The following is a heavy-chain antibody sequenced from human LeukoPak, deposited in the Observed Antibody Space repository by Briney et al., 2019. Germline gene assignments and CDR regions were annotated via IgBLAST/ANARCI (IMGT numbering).Heavy chain of an antibody. J-gene: IGHJ6*02. D-gene: IGHD3-22*01. CDR3: ARDTPNYYDSSGYYGVGGMDV. CDR2: IIPIFGTA. Sequence: RASVKVSCKASGGTFSSYAISWVRQAPGQGLEWMGGIIPIFGTANYAQKFQGRVTITADESTSTAYMELSSLRSEDTAVYYCARDTPNYYDSSGYYGVGGMDVWGQGTTVTVSS. V-gene: IGHV1-69*01. CDR1: GGTFSSYA.